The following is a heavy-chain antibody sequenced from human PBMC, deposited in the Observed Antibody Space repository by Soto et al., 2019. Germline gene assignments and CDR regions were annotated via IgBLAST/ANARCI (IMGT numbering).Heavy chain of an antibody. J-gene: IGHJ4*02. Sequence: EVQLLESGGGLVQPGGSLRLSCAASGFMFSNYAMSWVRQAPGKGLEWVSGIGGRATSAYYADSVKGRFAISRDNSYNTLFLQLNSLRAEDTAVYYCAKSRYSYSSGDYYDFWGQGTLVTVSS. CDR1: GFMFSNYA. CDR2: IGGRATSA. V-gene: IGHV3-23*01. D-gene: IGHD3-22*01. CDR3: AKSRYSYSSGDYYDF.